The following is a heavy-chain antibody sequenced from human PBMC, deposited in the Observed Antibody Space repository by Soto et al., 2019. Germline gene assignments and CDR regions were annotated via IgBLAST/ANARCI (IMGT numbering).Heavy chain of an antibody. CDR1: GFTFSNSW. V-gene: IGHV3-74*01. CDR3: VKVLDRGVGVPRLYFDS. J-gene: IGHJ4*02. D-gene: IGHD2-2*03. CDR2: INADGTST. Sequence: RGSLRLSCAASGFTFSNSWMHWVRQVSGKGLEWVSRINADGTSTSYADSVKGRFTISRDNAKNTLYLHVNSLRAEDTAVYYCVKVLDRGVGVPRLYFDSWGQGALVTVSS.